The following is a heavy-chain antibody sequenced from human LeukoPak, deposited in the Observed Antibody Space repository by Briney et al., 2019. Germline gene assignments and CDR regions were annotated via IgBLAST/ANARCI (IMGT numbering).Heavy chain of an antibody. CDR3: AREWQWLDEYYFDY. V-gene: IGHV4-31*03. CDR1: GGSISSGGYY. Sequence: SETLSLTCTVSGGSISSGGYYWSWIRQHPGKGLEWIGYIYYSGSTYYNPSLKSRVTISVDTSKNQFSLKLSSVTAADTAVYYCAREWQWLDEYYFDYWAREPWSPSPQ. D-gene: IGHD6-19*01. J-gene: IGHJ4*02. CDR2: IYYSGST.